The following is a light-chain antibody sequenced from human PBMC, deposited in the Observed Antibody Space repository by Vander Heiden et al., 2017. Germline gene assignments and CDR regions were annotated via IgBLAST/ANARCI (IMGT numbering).Light chain of an antibody. CDR1: QSVSSY. CDR2: EAS. CDR3: QQRST. J-gene: IGKJ2*01. Sequence: EIVLTQSPATLSLPPGERATLSCRASQSVSSYLAGDQQKPGQAPRLLIYEASNRATGIQDRFSGSGSGTDFTRTISSIEPEDFEGDYGQQRSTFGQGTKMEIK. V-gene: IGKV3-11*01.